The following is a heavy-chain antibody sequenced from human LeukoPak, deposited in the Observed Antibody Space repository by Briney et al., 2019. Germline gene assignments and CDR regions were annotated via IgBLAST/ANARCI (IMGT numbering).Heavy chain of an antibody. V-gene: IGHV4-61*02. CDR2: IYTSGST. J-gene: IGHJ4*02. D-gene: IGHD2-2*01. CDR1: GGSISSGSYY. Sequence: SQTLSLTCTASGGSISSGSYYWSWIRQPAGKGLEWIGRIYTSGSTNYNPSLKSRVTISVDTSKNQFSLKLSSVTAADTAVYYCARGLVVPAGYYDYWGQGTLVTVSS. CDR3: ARGLVVPAGYYDY.